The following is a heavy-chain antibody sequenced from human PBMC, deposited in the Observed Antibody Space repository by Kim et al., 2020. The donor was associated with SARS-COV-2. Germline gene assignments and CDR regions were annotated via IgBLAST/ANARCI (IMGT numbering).Heavy chain of an antibody. J-gene: IGHJ4*02. V-gene: IGHV3-73*01. Sequence: FSASDLQGVRQTSGKGLEWVGHVRAKANAYATHYAASVRGRFTISRDDSKNTAYLQMSNLKTEDTAVYYCTRHGPRDRIDDFDYWGLGTLAT. CDR3: TRHGPRDRIDDFDY. CDR1: FSASD. CDR2: VRAKANAYAT.